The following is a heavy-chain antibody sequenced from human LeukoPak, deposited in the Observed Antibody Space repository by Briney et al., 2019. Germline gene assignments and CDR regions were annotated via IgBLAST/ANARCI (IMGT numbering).Heavy chain of an antibody. J-gene: IGHJ4*02. CDR1: GFTVSSNY. Sequence: GGSLRLSCAASGFTVSSNYMRWVRQAPGKGLEWVSVIYSGGSTYYADSVKGRFTISRDNSKNTLYLQMNSLRAEDTAVYYCARVFPPDGVYCSGGSCYHDYWGQGTLVTVSS. V-gene: IGHV3-66*01. CDR3: ARVFPPDGVYCSGGSCYHDY. D-gene: IGHD2-15*01. CDR2: IYSGGST.